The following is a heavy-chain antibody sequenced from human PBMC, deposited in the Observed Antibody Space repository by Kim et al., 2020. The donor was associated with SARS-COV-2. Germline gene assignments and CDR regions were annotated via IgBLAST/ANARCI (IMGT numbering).Heavy chain of an antibody. CDR2: IYYSGST. CDR3: ARDRGGSSSWSFDY. J-gene: IGHJ4*01. D-gene: IGHD6-13*01. V-gene: IGHV4-39*07. CDR1: GGSISSSSYY. Sequence: SETLSLTCTVSGGSISSSSYYWGWIRQPPGKGLEWIGSIYYSGSTYYNPSLKSRVTISVDTSKNQFSLKLSSVTAADTAVYYCARDRGGSSSWSFDYWG.